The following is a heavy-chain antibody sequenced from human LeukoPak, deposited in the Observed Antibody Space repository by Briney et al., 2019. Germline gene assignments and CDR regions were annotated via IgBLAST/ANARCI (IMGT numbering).Heavy chain of an antibody. Sequence: SETLSLTCAVSGDSISSSNWWSWVRQSPGKGLEWIAEIHHSGSTNCNPSLKSRVTISVDKSKNQFSLQLSSVTAADTAVYYCARDLESRRYGSGSYSAFDPWGQGTLVTVSS. V-gene: IGHV4-4*02. CDR3: ARDLESRRYGSGSYSAFDP. D-gene: IGHD3-10*01. CDR2: IHHSGST. J-gene: IGHJ5*02. CDR1: GDSISSSNW.